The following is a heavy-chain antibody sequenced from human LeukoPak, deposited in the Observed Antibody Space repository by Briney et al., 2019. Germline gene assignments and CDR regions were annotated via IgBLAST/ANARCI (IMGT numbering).Heavy chain of an antibody. CDR2: ISGSGGST. D-gene: IGHD3-22*01. Sequence: GGSLRLSCAVSGITLSNYGMSWVRQAPGKGLEWVAGISGSGGSTNYADSVKGRFTISRDNPKNTLYLQMNSLTVEDTAVYFCAKRGVVIRVILVGFHKEAYYFDSWGQGALVTVSS. J-gene: IGHJ4*02. CDR3: AKRGVVIRVILVGFHKEAYYFDS. CDR1: GITLSNYG. V-gene: IGHV3-23*01.